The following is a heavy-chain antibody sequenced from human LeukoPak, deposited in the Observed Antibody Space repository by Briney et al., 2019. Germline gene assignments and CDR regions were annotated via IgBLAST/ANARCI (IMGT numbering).Heavy chain of an antibody. CDR2: ISSSSSYT. V-gene: IGHV3-11*06. CDR1: GFTFSDYD. CDR3: ARKSGWYGSYYYGMDV. Sequence: SGGSLRLSCAASGFTFSDYDMSWIRQAPGKGLEWVSYISSSSSYTNYADSVKGRFTISRDNAKNSLYLQMNSLRAEDTAVYYCARKSGWYGSYYYGMDVWGKGTTVTVSS. J-gene: IGHJ6*04. D-gene: IGHD6-19*01.